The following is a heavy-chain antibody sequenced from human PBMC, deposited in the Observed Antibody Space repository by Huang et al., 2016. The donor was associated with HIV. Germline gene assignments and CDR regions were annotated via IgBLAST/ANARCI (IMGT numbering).Heavy chain of an antibody. D-gene: IGHD3-16*01. Sequence: QVQLEQSGPAVRKPGSSVKVSCQASGGSFSDQIISWVRQAPGQRFEWMGGISPRCRAPAYAQELKGRVTMTADESTATIYMELNSLTSEDTAVYYCAMSLRYQYDSRSYWGRYFDYWGQGTLVTVSS. CDR3: AMSLRYQYDSRSYWGRYFDY. J-gene: IGHJ4*02. CDR1: GGSFSDQI. CDR2: ISPRCRAP. V-gene: IGHV1-69*01.